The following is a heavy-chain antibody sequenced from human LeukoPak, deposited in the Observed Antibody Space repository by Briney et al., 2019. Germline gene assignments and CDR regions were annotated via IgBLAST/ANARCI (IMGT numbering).Heavy chain of an antibody. CDR1: GGSFSGYY. CDR3: ARRARLGYCSSTSCYTGVDH. Sequence: SETLSLTCAVYGGSFSGYYWSWIRQPPGKGLEWIGEINHSGSTNYNPSLKSRVTISVDTSKNQFSLKLSSVTAADTAVYYCARRARLGYCSSTSCYTGVDHWGQGTLVTVSS. V-gene: IGHV4-34*01. CDR2: INHSGST. D-gene: IGHD2-2*02. J-gene: IGHJ4*02.